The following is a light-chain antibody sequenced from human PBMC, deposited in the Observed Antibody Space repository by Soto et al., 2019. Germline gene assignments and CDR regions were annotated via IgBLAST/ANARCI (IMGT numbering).Light chain of an antibody. CDR3: QQYGSSPT. CDR2: GAS. CDR1: QSFSTTY. V-gene: IGKV3-20*01. Sequence: EIVLTQSPGTLSLSPGERATLSCRAGQSFSTTYLAWYQQKRGQAPRLLSYGASSSATGIPARFSGSGSGTDFTLIISRLEPEDFAVYYCQQYGSSPTFGQGTKVEIK. J-gene: IGKJ1*01.